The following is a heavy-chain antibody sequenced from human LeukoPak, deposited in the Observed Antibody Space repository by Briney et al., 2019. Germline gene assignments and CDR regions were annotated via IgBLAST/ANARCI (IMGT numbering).Heavy chain of an antibody. CDR3: ARGSNPYYYDSSGYYRFDY. D-gene: IGHD3-22*01. Sequence: SSETLSLTCTVSGGSISSYYWSWIRQPPGKGLEWIGYIYYSGSTNYNPSLKSRVTISVDTSKNQFSLKLSSVTAADTAVYYCARGSNPYYYDSSGYYRFDYWGQGTLVTVSS. CDR2: IYYSGST. V-gene: IGHV4-59*01. J-gene: IGHJ4*02. CDR1: GGSISSYY.